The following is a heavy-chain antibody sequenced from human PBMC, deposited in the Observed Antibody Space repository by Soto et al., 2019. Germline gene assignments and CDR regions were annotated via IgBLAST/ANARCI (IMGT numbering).Heavy chain of an antibody. CDR1: GFTFDDYT. J-gene: IGHJ4*02. D-gene: IGHD1-26*01. V-gene: IGHV3-43*01. Sequence: GGSLRLSCAASGFTFDDYTMHWVRQAPGKGLEWVSLISWDGGSTYYADSVKGRLTISRDNSKNSLYLQMNSLRTEDTALYYCAKEEVVGATTWGLGYYFDYWGQGTLVTVSS. CDR2: ISWDGGST. CDR3: AKEEVVGATTWGLGYYFDY.